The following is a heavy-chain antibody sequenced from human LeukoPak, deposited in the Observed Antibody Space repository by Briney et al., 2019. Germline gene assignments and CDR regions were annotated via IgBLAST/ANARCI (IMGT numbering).Heavy chain of an antibody. Sequence: GGSLRLSCAASGFTFSSYSMNWVRQAPGKGLEWVSSSSSSSSYIYYADSVKGRFTISRDNAKNSLYLQMNSLRAEDTAVYYCVRGAYYYDSSGYCTNWGQGTLVTVSS. CDR1: GFTFSSYS. V-gene: IGHV3-21*01. J-gene: IGHJ4*02. D-gene: IGHD3-22*01. CDR3: VRGAYYYDSSGYCTN. CDR2: SSSSSSYI.